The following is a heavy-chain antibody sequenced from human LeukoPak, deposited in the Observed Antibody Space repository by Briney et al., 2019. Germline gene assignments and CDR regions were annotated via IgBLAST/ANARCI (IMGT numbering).Heavy chain of an antibody. D-gene: IGHD2-15*01. Sequence: ASVKVSCKASGYTFTSYDVNRVRQAPGQGLEWMGRIIPILGIANYAQKFQGRVTITADKSTSTAYMELSSLRSEDTAVYYCAREGIVVVVAAANWFDPWGQGTLVTVSS. CDR1: GYTFTSYD. V-gene: IGHV1-69*04. CDR3: AREGIVVVVAAANWFDP. CDR2: IIPILGIA. J-gene: IGHJ5*02.